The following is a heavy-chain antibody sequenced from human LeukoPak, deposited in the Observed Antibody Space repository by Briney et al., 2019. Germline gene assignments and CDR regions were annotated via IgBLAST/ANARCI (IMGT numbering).Heavy chain of an antibody. CDR1: GFTFSSYA. CDR2: ISGSGGST. D-gene: IGHD3-10*01. V-gene: IGHV3-23*01. Sequence: PGGSLRLSCVASGFTFSSYAMTWVRQAPGKGLEWVSGISGSGGSTYYIDSVRGRFTISRDNSKDTLWLQMNSLRAEDTAVYYFAKTDVGAGAGSFIDYWGQGTLVTVSS. CDR3: AKTDVGAGAGSFIDY. J-gene: IGHJ4*02.